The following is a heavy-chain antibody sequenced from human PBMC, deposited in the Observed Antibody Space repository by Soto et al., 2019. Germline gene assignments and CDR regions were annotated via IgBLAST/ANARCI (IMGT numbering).Heavy chain of an antibody. J-gene: IGHJ5*02. Sequence: QVQLVQSGAEVKKPGSSVKVSCKASGGTFSTYTITWVRQAPGQGLEWMGRIIPIIGIINYAQKFQGRVTISADKFTGTAYMELTGLRSDDTAVYYCAGGPDSHYNASQASSSPWGRGTLVTVSS. CDR3: AGGPDSHYNASQASSSP. V-gene: IGHV1-69*02. CDR2: IIPIIGII. CDR1: GGTFSTYT. D-gene: IGHD4-4*01.